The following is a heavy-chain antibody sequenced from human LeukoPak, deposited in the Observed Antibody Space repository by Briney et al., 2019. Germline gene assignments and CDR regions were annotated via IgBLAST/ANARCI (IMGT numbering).Heavy chain of an antibody. D-gene: IGHD5-18*01. J-gene: IGHJ4*02. CDR1: GGSISSGDYY. CDR2: IYYSGST. V-gene: IGHV4-30-4*01. CDR3: ARDAGSYSFWAFDY. Sequence: PSETLSLTCTVSGGSISSGDYYWSWIRQPPGKGLEWIGYIYYSGSTYYNPSLKSRVTISVDTSKSQFSLKLSSVTAADTAVYYCARDAGSYSFWAFDYWGQGTLVTVSS.